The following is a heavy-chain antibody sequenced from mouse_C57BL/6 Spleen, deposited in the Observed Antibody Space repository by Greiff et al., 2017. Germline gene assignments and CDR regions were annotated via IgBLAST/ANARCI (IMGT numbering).Heavy chain of an antibody. J-gene: IGHJ2*01. V-gene: IGHV1-53*01. CDR3: ASWDYGSRGYFDY. CDR1: GYTFTSYW. Sequence: VQLQQPGTELVKPGASVKLSCKASGYTFTSYWMHWVKQRPGQGLEWIGNINPSNGGTNYNEKFKSKATLTVDKSSSTAYMQLSSLTSEDSAVYYCASWDYGSRGYFDYWGQGTTLTVSS. CDR2: INPSNGGT. D-gene: IGHD1-1*01.